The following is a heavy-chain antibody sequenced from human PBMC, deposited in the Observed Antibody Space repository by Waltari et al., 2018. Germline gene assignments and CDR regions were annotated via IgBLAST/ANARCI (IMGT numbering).Heavy chain of an antibody. CDR1: GASIPSNTHY. CDR3: ATYIGASLGTAAFDV. D-gene: IGHD5-12*01. CDR2: MFYNGAT. V-gene: IGHV4-39*01. Sequence: QLQLQESGPGLVKPSDTLPLTCTVSGASIPSNTHYWGWIRPPPGQAPEWIGTMFYNGATYSSPSLKSRLTISRDTSRNQLSLILGSVTAADTAVYYCATYIGASLGTAAFDVWGQGTMVSVSS. J-gene: IGHJ3*01.